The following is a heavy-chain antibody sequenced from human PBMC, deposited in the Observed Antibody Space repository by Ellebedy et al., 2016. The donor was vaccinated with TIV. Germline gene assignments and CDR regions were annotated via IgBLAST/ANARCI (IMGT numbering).Heavy chain of an antibody. J-gene: IGHJ4*02. CDR1: GFTFSSYG. CDR3: AGRAYNWNDGSLFDY. Sequence: GGSLRLSCAASGFTFSSYGMHWVRQAPGKGLEWVAVISYDGSNTYYVDSVKGRFTISRDNAKNSLYLQMNSLRAEDTAVYYCAGRAYNWNDGSLFDYWGQGTLVTVSS. D-gene: IGHD1-1*01. CDR2: ISYDGSNT. V-gene: IGHV3-30*03.